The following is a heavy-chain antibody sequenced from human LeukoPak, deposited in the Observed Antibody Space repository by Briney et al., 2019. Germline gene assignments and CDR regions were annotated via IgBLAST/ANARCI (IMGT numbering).Heavy chain of an antibody. CDR1: GGTFSSYA. Sequence: SVKVSCKASGGTFSSYAISWVRQAPGQGLEWMGGIIPIFGTANYAQKFQGRVTITTDESTSTAYTELSSLRSEDTAVYYCATKIAAAGRGPFDYWGQGTLVTVSS. V-gene: IGHV1-69*05. D-gene: IGHD6-13*01. J-gene: IGHJ4*02. CDR2: IIPIFGTA. CDR3: ATKIAAAGRGPFDY.